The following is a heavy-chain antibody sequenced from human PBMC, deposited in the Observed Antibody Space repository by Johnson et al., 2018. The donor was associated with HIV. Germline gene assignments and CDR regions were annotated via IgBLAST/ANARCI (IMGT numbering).Heavy chain of an antibody. CDR1: GFTFSSYA. Sequence: QVQLVESGGGVVQPGRSLRLSCAASGFTFSSYAMHWVRQAPGKGLEWVAVISYDGSNKYYADSVKGRFTISRANSKNTLYLQMNSLRAEDTAIYYCARDRKVDYFDIWGQGSMVTFSS. D-gene: IGHD5-12*01. CDR3: ARDRKVDYFDI. J-gene: IGHJ3*02. V-gene: IGHV3-30*14. CDR2: ISYDGSNK.